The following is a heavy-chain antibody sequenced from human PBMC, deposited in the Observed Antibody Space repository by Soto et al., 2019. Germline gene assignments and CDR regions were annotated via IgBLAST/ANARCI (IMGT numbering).Heavy chain of an antibody. Sequence: SETLSLTCTVSGGSISSYYWSWIRQPPGKGLEWIGYIYYSGSTNYNPSLKSRVTISVDTSKNQFSLKLSSVTAADTAVYYCAKSTTVTLIWNYWGQGPLVTVYS. V-gene: IGHV4-59*01. J-gene: IGHJ4*02. CDR3: AKSTTVTLIWNY. D-gene: IGHD4-17*01. CDR2: IYYSGST. CDR1: GGSISSYY.